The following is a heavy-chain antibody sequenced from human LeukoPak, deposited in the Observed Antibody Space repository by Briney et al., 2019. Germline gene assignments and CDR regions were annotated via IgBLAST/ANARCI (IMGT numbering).Heavy chain of an antibody. D-gene: IGHD6-19*01. CDR2: ISGSGGST. CDR3: AKIPSIAVAGLFDY. Sequence: GGSLRLSCAASGFTFSSYWMGWVRQAPGKGLEWVSAISGSGGSTYYADSVKGRFTISRDNSKNTLYLQMNSLRAEDTAVYYCAKIPSIAVAGLFDYWGQGTLVTVSS. J-gene: IGHJ4*02. CDR1: GFTFSSYW. V-gene: IGHV3-23*01.